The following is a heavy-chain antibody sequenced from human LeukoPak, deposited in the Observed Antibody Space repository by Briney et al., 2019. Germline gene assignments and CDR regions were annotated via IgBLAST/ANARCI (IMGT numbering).Heavy chain of an antibody. J-gene: IGHJ6*02. V-gene: IGHV3-23*01. CDR1: GFTLSSYA. Sequence: GGSLRLSCAASGFTLSSYAMSWVRQTPGKGLEWVSVISGGGGSTYYADSVKGRFTISRDNSKNTLYLQMNSLRAEDTAVYYCAKDLTGTTSLNYYYYGMDVWGQGTTVTVSS. CDR3: AKDLTGTTSLNYYYYGMDV. CDR2: ISGGGGST. D-gene: IGHD1-20*01.